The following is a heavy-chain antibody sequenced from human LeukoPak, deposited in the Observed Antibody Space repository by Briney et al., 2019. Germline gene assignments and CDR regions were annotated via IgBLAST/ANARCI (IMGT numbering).Heavy chain of an antibody. Sequence: GSLRLSCAASGFTFSSYGMHWVRQAPGKGLEWVAFIRYDGSNKYYADSVKGRFTISRDNAKNTLYLQMNSLRAEDTAVYYCARVAYRYGRPTNAFDIWGQGTMVTVSS. CDR1: GFTFSSYG. V-gene: IGHV3-30*02. J-gene: IGHJ3*02. CDR2: IRYDGSNK. D-gene: IGHD5-18*01. CDR3: ARVAYRYGRPTNAFDI.